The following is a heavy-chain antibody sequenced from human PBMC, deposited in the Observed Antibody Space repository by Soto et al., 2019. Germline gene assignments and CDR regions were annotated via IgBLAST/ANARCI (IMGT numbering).Heavy chain of an antibody. CDR3: ATSKRFYHPSGHFYFDY. CDR2: ITPLFGTS. V-gene: IGHV1-69*13. D-gene: IGHD3-22*01. Sequence: SVKVSCKASGATFGSHPVSWVRQAPGQGLEWLGGITPLFGTSNYAQKFQGRVTITADESTSTAYVILSSLRSEDTAVYYCATSKRFYHPSGHFYFDYWGQGTLVTVSS. CDR1: GATFGSHP. J-gene: IGHJ4*02.